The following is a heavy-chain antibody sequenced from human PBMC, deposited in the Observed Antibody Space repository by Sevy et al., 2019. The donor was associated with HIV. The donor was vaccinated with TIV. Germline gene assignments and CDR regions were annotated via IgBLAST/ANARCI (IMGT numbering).Heavy chain of an antibody. J-gene: IGHJ4*02. Sequence: GGSLRLSCAASGFTVSTSFMSWVRHAPGKGLEWVSVIYSDGSTYYPDSVKARFTISRDNSRNTLFLQMNSLRAEDTAVYYCARSGVYWGGRYYIDYWGQGTLVTVSS. CDR2: IYSDGST. CDR3: ARSGVYWGGRYYIDY. CDR1: GFTVSTSF. D-gene: IGHD7-27*01. V-gene: IGHV3-53*01.